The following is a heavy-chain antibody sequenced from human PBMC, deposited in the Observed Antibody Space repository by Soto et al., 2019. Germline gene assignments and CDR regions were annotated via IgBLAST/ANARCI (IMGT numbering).Heavy chain of an antibody. V-gene: IGHV1-8*01. D-gene: IGHD3-10*01. CDR2: MNPNSGNT. CDR3: ARAAMVRGLIIFLSKPKNTNWFDP. Sequence: ASVKVSCKASGYTFTSYDINWVRQATGQGLEWMGWMNPNSGNTGYAQKFRGRVTMTRNTSISTAYMELSSLRSEDTAVYYCARAAMVRGLIIFLSKPKNTNWFDPWGQGTLVTVSS. J-gene: IGHJ5*02. CDR1: GYTFTSYD.